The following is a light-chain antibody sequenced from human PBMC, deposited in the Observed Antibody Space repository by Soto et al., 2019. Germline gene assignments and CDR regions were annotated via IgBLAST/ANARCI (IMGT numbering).Light chain of an antibody. V-gene: IGLV2-14*01. CDR2: EVS. J-gene: IGLJ1*01. Sequence: QSALTQPASVSGSPGQSITISCTGTSSDVGGYNYVSWYQQHPGKAPKLMIYEVSNRPSGVSNRFSGSKSGNTASLTISGLQAEDEADYYCSSYTSSLYVFGNGTKLTVL. CDR1: SSDVGGYNY. CDR3: SSYTSSLYV.